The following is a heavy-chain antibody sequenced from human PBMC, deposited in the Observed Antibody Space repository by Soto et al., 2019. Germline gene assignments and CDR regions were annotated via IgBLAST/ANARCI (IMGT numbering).Heavy chain of an antibody. CDR2: IWFDGSKK. V-gene: IGHV3-33*01. CDR1: GFTFSNYG. CDR3: ARDTGTVSPDFDY. D-gene: IGHD4-17*01. Sequence: QVQLVESGGGVIQPGRSLRLSCAVSGFTFSNYGLHWVRQAPGKGLEWVAVIWFDGSKKYYADSVKGRFTISRDNSKNTLYLQMTSLTVEDTATYYCARDTGTVSPDFDYWGQGTLVTVSS. J-gene: IGHJ4*02.